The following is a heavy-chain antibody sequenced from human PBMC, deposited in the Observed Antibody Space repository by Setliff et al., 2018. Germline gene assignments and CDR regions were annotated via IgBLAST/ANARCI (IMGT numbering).Heavy chain of an antibody. V-gene: IGHV4-34*01. CDR1: DGSFSGYY. Sequence: KASETLSLTCAVYDGSFSGYYWSWIRQPPGKGLEWIGEIDHSGNTNYNPSLKSRVTIFVDTSKNQFSLKLSSVTAADMAVYYCARGYCSSSGCFFAGWFDPWGQGTLVTVS. J-gene: IGHJ5*02. CDR2: IDHSGNT. D-gene: IGHD2-2*01. CDR3: ARGYCSSSGCFFAGWFDP.